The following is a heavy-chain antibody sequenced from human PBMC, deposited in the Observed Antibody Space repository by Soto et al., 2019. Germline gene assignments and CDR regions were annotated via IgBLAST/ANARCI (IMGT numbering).Heavy chain of an antibody. CDR3: ARAWGGVPDY. CDR1: GGSFSGYY. Sequence: QVQLQQWGAGLLKPSETLSLTCAVYGGSFSGYYWSWIRQPPGKGLEWIGEINHSGSPNYTTSLKSRVTISVDTSKNQFSLKLSSVTAADTAVYYCARAWGGVPDYWGQGTLVTVSS. CDR2: INHSGSP. J-gene: IGHJ4*02. D-gene: IGHD3-16*01. V-gene: IGHV4-34*01.